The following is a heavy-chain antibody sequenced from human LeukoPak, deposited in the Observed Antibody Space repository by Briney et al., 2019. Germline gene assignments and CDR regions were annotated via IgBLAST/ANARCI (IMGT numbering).Heavy chain of an antibody. J-gene: IGHJ4*02. CDR2: INSDGSST. CDR3: ARTRLSGFDYGGIDY. Sequence: GGSLRLSCAASGFTFSSYWMNWVRQVPGKGLEWVSRINSDGSSTSYADSVKGRFTISRDNAKNTLYLQMNSLRAEDAAVYYCARTRLSGFDYGGIDYWGQGTLVTVSS. D-gene: IGHD5-12*01. CDR1: GFTFSSYW. V-gene: IGHV3-74*01.